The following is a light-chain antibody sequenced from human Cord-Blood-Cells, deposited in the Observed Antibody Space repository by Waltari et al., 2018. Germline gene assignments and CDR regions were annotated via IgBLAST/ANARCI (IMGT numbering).Light chain of an antibody. CDR3: QSADSRGTWV. CDR2: KDS. CDR1: ALPKQY. Sequence: SYELTQPPSVSVSPGQTARITCSGDALPKQYAYWYQQKPGQAPVLGIYKDSERPSGIPERFSGSSSGTTVTLTISGVQAEDEADYYCQSADSRGTWVFGGGTKLTVL. J-gene: IGLJ3*02. V-gene: IGLV3-25*03.